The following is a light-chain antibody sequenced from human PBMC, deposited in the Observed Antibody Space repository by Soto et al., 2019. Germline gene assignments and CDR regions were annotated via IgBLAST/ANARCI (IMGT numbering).Light chain of an antibody. CDR2: GAS. CDR3: QQYNNWAIT. J-gene: IGKJ5*01. Sequence: EIVLTQSPGTLSLSPGERATLSCRASQSVSSNLAWYQQKPGQAPRLLIYGASTRATGIPARFSGSGSGTEFTLTISSLQSEDFAVYYCQQYNNWAITFGQGTRLEN. V-gene: IGKV3-15*01. CDR1: QSVSSN.